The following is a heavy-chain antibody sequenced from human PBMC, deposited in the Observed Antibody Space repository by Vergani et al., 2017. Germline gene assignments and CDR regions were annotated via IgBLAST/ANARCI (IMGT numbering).Heavy chain of an antibody. D-gene: IGHD2-15*01. V-gene: IGHV3-23*04. J-gene: IGHJ4*02. CDR2: ISGSGGST. Sequence: EVQLVESGGVVVQPGGSLRLSFAASGFTFDDYTMHWVRQAPGKGLEWVSAISGSGGSTYYADSVKGRFTISRDNSKNTLYLQMNSLRAEDTAVYYCAKAGVVVPLFYFDYWGQGTLVTVSS. CDR3: AKAGVVVPLFYFDY. CDR1: GFTFDDYT.